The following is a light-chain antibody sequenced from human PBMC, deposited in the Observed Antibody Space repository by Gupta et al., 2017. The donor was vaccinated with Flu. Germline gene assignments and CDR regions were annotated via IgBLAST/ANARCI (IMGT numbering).Light chain of an antibody. CDR2: AAS. CDR1: QGISSY. CDR3: QQRNNYPIT. Sequence: DIQFTQSPSFLSASVGDRFTITCRASQGISSYLAWYQQKPGKAPKLLIYAASTSQSGVPSRFSGSGSGTDFTLTISILHPEDFATYYCQQRNNYPITFGQGTRLEIK. J-gene: IGKJ5*01. V-gene: IGKV1-9*01.